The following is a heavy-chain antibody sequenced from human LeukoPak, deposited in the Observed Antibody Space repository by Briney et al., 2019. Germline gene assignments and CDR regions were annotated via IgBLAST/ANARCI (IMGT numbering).Heavy chain of an antibody. CDR3: ARDSAGWFGENYFDY. Sequence: GGSLRLSCAASGFTFSDYYMSWIRQAPGKGLKWVSYISSSGSTIYYADSVKGRFTISRDNAKNSLYLQMNSLRAEDTAVYYCARDSAGWFGENYFDYWGQGTLVTVSS. J-gene: IGHJ4*02. CDR1: GFTFSDYY. V-gene: IGHV3-11*01. D-gene: IGHD3-10*01. CDR2: ISSSGSTI.